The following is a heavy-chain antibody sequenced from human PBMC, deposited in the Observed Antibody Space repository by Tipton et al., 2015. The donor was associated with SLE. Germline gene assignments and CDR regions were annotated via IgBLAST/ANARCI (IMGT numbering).Heavy chain of an antibody. CDR1: GYSITSGFY. Sequence: TLSLTCDVSGYSITSGFYWGWIRQPPGKGLQWIGSVYETGNAYYNPSLKSRVTISIDTSKNQFSLNLSSVTAADTAVYYCARGGDRDYGDPWTFDIWGQGTMVTVSS. J-gene: IGHJ3*02. CDR3: ARGGDRDYGDPWTFDI. CDR2: VYETGNA. D-gene: IGHD4-17*01. V-gene: IGHV4-38-2*01.